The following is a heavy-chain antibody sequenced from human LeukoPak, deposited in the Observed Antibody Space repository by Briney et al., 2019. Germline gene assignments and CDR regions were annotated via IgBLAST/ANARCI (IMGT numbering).Heavy chain of an antibody. CDR2: INPNSGGT. CDR1: GYTFTNYD. Sequence: ASVKVSCKASGYTFTNYDINWVRQAPGQGLEWMGWINPNSGGTNYAQKFQGRVTMTRDTSISTAYMELSRLRSDDTAVYYCARGTYYYDSSHYSAFDYWGQGTLVTVSS. J-gene: IGHJ4*02. V-gene: IGHV1-2*02. CDR3: ARGTYYYDSSHYSAFDY. D-gene: IGHD3-22*01.